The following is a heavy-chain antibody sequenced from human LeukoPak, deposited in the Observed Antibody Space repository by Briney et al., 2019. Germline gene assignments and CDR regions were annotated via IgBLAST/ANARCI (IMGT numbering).Heavy chain of an antibody. D-gene: IGHD1-26*01. Sequence: GGSLRLSCAASGSTFSSYSMNWVRQAPGKGLEWVSSISSDSNYIHYADSMKGRFSISRDNAKNSLYLQMNSLRADDTAVYYCARDPWSYWSYWGQGTLVTVSS. CDR1: GSTFSSYS. J-gene: IGHJ4*02. V-gene: IGHV3-21*01. CDR2: ISSDSNYI. CDR3: ARDPWSYWSY.